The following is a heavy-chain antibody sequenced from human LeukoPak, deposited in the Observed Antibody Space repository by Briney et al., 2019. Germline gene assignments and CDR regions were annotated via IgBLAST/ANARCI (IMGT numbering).Heavy chain of an antibody. D-gene: IGHD2-2*02. CDR1: GFTFSSYW. Sequence: GGSLRLSCAASGFTFSSYWMSWVRQAPGKGLEWVAYIKEDGSDKYYVDSVKGRFTISKDNAKNSLYLQMNSLRAEDTAVYYCAAGNGCSSTSCYITNWFDPWGQGTLVTVSS. V-gene: IGHV3-7*01. CDR3: AAGNGCSSTSCYITNWFDP. J-gene: IGHJ5*02. CDR2: IKEDGSDK.